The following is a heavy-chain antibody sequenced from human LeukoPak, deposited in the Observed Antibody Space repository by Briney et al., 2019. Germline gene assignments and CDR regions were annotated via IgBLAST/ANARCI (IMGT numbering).Heavy chain of an antibody. CDR1: GFIFSDAW. CDR2: IKGKSDGATT. J-gene: IGHJ4*02. V-gene: IGHV3-15*01. CDR3: TTVSGYSYGYYRY. D-gene: IGHD5-18*01. Sequence: GGSLRLSCAASGFIFSDAWMSWVRRAPGKGLGWVGRIKGKSDGATTDYAAPVKGRSTISRDDPKNTLHLQMNSLKSEDTAVYYCTTVSGYSYGYYRYWGQGTLVTVSS.